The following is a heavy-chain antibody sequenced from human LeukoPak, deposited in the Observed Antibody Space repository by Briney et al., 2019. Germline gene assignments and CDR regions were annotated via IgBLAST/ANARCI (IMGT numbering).Heavy chain of an antibody. D-gene: IGHD3-3*01. CDR1: GFSFSNFG. J-gene: IGHJ4*02. Sequence: GGSLRLSCTTSGFSFSNFGMHWVRQAPDKGLEWLAFIRYDGSNEYSADSVKGRFTISRDNSRNTLFLQMDSLRSEVTAVYYCARDLGIFGDFDYWGQGTLVIVSS. CDR2: IRYDGSNE. CDR3: ARDLGIFGDFDY. V-gene: IGHV3-30*02.